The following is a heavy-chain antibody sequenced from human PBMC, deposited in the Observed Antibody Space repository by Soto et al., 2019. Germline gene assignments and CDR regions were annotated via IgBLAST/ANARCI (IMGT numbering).Heavy chain of an antibody. V-gene: IGHV3-66*01. D-gene: IGHD6-19*01. J-gene: IGHJ4*02. CDR2: INSGGST. CDR3: ASPLSFPSSPGY. Sequence: EVQLVESGGGLVQPGGSLRLSCAASGFTVSNTYMSWVRQAPGKGLEWVSVINSGGSTHYADSVKGRFTISRDNSKNTLYLQMNSLRVEDTAVYYCASPLSFPSSPGYWGQGTLVTV. CDR1: GFTVSNTY.